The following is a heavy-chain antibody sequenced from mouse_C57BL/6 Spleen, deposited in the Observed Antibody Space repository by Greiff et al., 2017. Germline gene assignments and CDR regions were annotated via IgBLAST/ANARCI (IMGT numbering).Heavy chain of an antibody. CDR3: ASIYYGYDKAY. CDR2: INPNNGGT. D-gene: IGHD2-2*01. J-gene: IGHJ3*01. V-gene: IGHV1-26*01. CDR1: GYTFTDYY. Sequence: VQLQQSGPELVKPGASVKISCKASGYTFTDYYMNWVKQSHGKSLEWIGDINPNNGGTSYNQKFKGKATLTVDKSSSTAYMELRSLTSEDSAVYYCASIYYGYDKAYWGQGTLVTVSA.